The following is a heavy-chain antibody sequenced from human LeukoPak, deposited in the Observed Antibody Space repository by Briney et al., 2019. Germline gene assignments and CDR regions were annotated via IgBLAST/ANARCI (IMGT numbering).Heavy chain of an antibody. CDR1: GYTFNSFS. J-gene: IGHJ4*02. Sequence: ASVKVSCKASGYTFNSFSINWVRQAPGQGLEWMGWISTYNGNTNHSQKLQGRVTMTTDTSTSTAYMELRSLRSEDTAVYYCARGRLYETAAGDFDYWGQGTLVTVSS. CDR2: ISTYNGNT. V-gene: IGHV1-18*01. D-gene: IGHD6-13*01. CDR3: ARGRLYETAAGDFDY.